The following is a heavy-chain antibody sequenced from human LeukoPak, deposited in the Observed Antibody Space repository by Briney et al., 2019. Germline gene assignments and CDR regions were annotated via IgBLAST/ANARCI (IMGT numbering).Heavy chain of an antibody. CDR1: GGTFSSYT. V-gene: IGHV1-69*02. CDR2: IIPILGIA. D-gene: IGHD2-2*01. CDR3: ASPLAGYCSSTSCADDAFDI. J-gene: IGHJ3*02. Sequence: ASAKVSCKASGGTFSSYTISWVRQAPGQGLEWMGRIIPILGIANYAQKFQGRVTITADKSTSTAYMELSSLRSEDTAVYYCASPLAGYCSSTSCADDAFDIWGQGTMVTVSS.